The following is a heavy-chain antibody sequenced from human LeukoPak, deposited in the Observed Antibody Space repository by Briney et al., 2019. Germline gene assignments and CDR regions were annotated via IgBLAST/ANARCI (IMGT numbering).Heavy chain of an antibody. J-gene: IGHJ6*03. D-gene: IGHD3-3*01. CDR3: ARGGFHGFWSGSYTYYYYYMDV. Sequence: SETLSLTCAVYGGSFSGYYWSWIRQPPGKGLEWIGEINHSGSTNYNPSLKSRVTISVDTSKNQFSLKLSSVTAADTAVYYCARGGFHGFWSGSYTYYYYYMDVWGKGTTVTVSS. CDR2: INHSGST. V-gene: IGHV4-34*01. CDR1: GGSFSGYY.